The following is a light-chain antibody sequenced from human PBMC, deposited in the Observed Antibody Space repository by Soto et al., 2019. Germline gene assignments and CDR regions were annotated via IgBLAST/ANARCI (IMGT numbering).Light chain of an antibody. V-gene: IGKV1-27*01. CDR1: QGISNY. CDR2: TAS. CDR3: QKYNSAPLT. Sequence: DIQMTQSPSSLSASVGDRVTITCRARQGISNYLAWYQQKPWKVPKLLIYTASTLQLGVPSRFSGSGSGTDVTVTTSSLQPEDVATYYCQKYNSAPLTFCPGTKVDIK. J-gene: IGKJ3*01.